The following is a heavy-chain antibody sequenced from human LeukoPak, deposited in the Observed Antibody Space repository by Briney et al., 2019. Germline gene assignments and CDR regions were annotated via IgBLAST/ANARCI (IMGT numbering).Heavy chain of an antibody. D-gene: IGHD3-3*01. CDR2: IYYSGST. J-gene: IGHJ4*02. CDR3: ARGYYDFWSGYYIGPFDY. Sequence: SETLSLTCTVSGGSISSYYWSWIRQPPGKGLEWIAYIYYSGSTGYNPSLKSRVSISVDTSKNQFSLKLSSVTAADTAVYYCARGYYDFWSGYYIGPFDYWGQGTLVTVSS. CDR1: GGSISSYY. V-gene: IGHV4-59*01.